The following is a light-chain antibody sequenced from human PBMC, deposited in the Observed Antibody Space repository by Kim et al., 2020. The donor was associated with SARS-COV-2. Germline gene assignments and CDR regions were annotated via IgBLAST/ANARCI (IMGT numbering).Light chain of an antibody. CDR2: CAS. Sequence: LSPGQRATPSRSGSHSLSSNYLACYQQKPGQPPRLLIYCASSSATGITDRFSGSRADTDFTLTISRMEPEDFAVYYCQQYGSSPQTFGQGTKLEIK. J-gene: IGKJ2*01. V-gene: IGKV3-20*01. CDR1: HSLSSNY. CDR3: QQYGSSPQT.